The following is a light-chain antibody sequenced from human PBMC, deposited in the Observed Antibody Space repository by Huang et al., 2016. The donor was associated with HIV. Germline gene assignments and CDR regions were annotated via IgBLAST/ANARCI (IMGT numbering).Light chain of an antibody. V-gene: IGKV3-11*01. J-gene: IGKJ2*01. CDR2: VAS. CDR3: QQRSAWPRT. CDR1: QSVFSY. Sequence: EIVLTQSPGTLSLSPGERATLSCRTSQSVFSYLAWYQQRPGQAPRLLIYVASNRATGIPARFSGSGSGTDFTLTISSLEPEDFAVYYCQQRSAWPRTFGQGTKLEIK.